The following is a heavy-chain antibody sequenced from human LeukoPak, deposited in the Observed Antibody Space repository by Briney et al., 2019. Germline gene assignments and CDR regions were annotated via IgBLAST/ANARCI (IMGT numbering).Heavy chain of an antibody. D-gene: IGHD3-3*01. CDR3: ARDFLPGVAFYYYMDV. CDR2: ISSNGGST. J-gene: IGHJ6*03. Sequence: GGSLRLSCAASGFTFSSYSMNWVRQAPGKGLEYVSAISSNGGSTYYANSVKGRFTISRDNSKNTLYLQMGSLRAEDMAVYYCARDFLPGVAFYYYMDVWGKGTTVTVSS. V-gene: IGHV3-64*01. CDR1: GFTFSSYS.